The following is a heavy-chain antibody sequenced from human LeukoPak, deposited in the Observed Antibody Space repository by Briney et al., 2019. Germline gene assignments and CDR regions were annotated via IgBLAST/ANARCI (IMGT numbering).Heavy chain of an antibody. D-gene: IGHD6-13*01. J-gene: IGHJ4*02. CDR1: GYTFTRYY. CDR2: INPSGGST. V-gene: IGHV1-46*01. CDR3: AGTNNKTYFDY. Sequence: ASVKVSCKASGYTFTRYYIHWVRQAPGQGIEWMGIINPSGGSTSYAQKFQGRVTMTRDTSTSTAYLALSSPRSVDTAVYFIAGTNNKTYFDYGDQGTLVTVSS.